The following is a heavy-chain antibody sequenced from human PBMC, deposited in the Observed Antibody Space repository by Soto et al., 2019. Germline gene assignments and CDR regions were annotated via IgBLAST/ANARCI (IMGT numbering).Heavy chain of an antibody. J-gene: IGHJ4*02. D-gene: IGHD5-12*01. CDR2: ISGYDGKT. CDR3: ARGLPSDY. V-gene: IGHV1-18*01. Sequence: QVQLVQSGAEVKKPGASVKVSCKASGYTFNIYGITWVRQAPGQGLEWVGWISGYDGKTNYAQKYQDRVTITTDTYTTTAYMELRGLRSDDTAVYYCARGLPSDYWGQGTLVTVSS. CDR1: GYTFNIYG.